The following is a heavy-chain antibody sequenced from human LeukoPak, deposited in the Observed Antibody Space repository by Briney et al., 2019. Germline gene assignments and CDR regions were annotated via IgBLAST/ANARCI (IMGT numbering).Heavy chain of an antibody. CDR3: ARVSDSSSWYYFDY. J-gene: IGHJ4*02. D-gene: IGHD6-13*01. CDR1: GGSISSSSYY. V-gene: IGHV4-39*07. CDR2: IYYSGST. Sequence: SETLSLTCTVSGGSISSSSYYWGWIRQPPGKGLEWIGSIYYSGSTYYNPSLKSRVTISVDTSKNQFSLKLSSVTAADTAVYYCARVSDSSSWYYFDYWGQGTLVTVSS.